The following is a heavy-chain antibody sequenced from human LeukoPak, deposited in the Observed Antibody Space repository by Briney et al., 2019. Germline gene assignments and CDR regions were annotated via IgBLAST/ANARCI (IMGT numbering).Heavy chain of an antibody. V-gene: IGHV1-2*02. D-gene: IGHD6-13*01. CDR3: ARDTGRSSWYVFDY. J-gene: IGHJ4*02. CDR1: GYTFTGYY. Sequence: ASVKVSCKASGYTFTGYYMHWVRQAPGQGLEWMGWINPNSGGTNYAQKFQGRVTMTRDTSISTAYMELSRLRSDDTAVYYCARDTGRSSWYVFDYWGQGTLVTVSS. CDR2: INPNSGGT.